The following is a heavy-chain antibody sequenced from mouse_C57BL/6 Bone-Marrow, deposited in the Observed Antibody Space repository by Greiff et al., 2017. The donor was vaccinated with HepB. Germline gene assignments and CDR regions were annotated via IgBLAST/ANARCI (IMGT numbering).Heavy chain of an antibody. D-gene: IGHD3-2*02. Sequence: EVQLQQSGPSLVRPSQTLSLTCTVTGFSINSDCYWIWIRQFPGNKLEYIGYTFYSGITYYNPSLESRTYITRDTSKNQFSLKLSSVTTEDTATYYSARDRDGSGHGWYFDVWGTGTTATVSS. CDR3: ARDRDGSGHGWYFDV. CDR1: GFSINSDCY. V-gene: IGHV3-3*01. J-gene: IGHJ1*03. CDR2: TFYSGIT.